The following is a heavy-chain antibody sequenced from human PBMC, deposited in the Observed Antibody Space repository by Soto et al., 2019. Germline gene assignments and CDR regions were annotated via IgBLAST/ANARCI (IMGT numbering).Heavy chain of an antibody. V-gene: IGHV1-3*01. D-gene: IGHD6-13*01. CDR1: GYTFTSYA. CDR3: AKDISWAAAGSYFDY. Sequence: GASVKVSCKASGYTFTSYAIHWVRQAPGQRLEWMGWINAGNGNTKYSQKFQGRFTISRDNAKNSLYLQMNSLRAEDTALYYCAKDISWAAAGSYFDYWGQGTLVTVSS. J-gene: IGHJ4*02. CDR2: INAGNGNT.